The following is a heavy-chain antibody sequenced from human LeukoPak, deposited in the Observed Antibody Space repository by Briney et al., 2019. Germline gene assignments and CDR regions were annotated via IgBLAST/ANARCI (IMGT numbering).Heavy chain of an antibody. D-gene: IGHD1-26*01. J-gene: IGHJ6*02. Sequence: GGSLRLSCAASGFTFSSYSMNWVRQAPGKGLEWVSSISSSSSYIYYPDSVKGRFTISRDNAKNSLYLQMNSLRAEDTAVYYCAREAGAAYYYYYGMDVWGQGTTVTVSS. CDR1: GFTFSSYS. V-gene: IGHV3-21*01. CDR3: AREAGAAYYYYYGMDV. CDR2: ISSSSSYI.